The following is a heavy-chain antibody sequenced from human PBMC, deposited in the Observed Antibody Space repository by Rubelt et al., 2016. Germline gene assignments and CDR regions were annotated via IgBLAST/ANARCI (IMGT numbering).Heavy chain of an antibody. CDR2: ITTNGVNT. CDR1: GITFTGYA. CDR3: GRDMNV. V-gene: IGHV3-23*04. J-gene: IGHJ6*02. Sequence: EVQLVQSGGGLVQPGGSLRLSCAASGITFTGYAMSWVRQAPGKGLECVSRITTNGVNTYYADSVKGRFTISRDTSKNTLYRQMNSLGAEDTAVYYCGRDMNVWGQGTTVTVSS.